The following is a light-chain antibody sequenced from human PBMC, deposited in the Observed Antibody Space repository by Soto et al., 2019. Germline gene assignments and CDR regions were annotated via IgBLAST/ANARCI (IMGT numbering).Light chain of an antibody. Sequence: DIQMTQSPSVLSASVGDTVTITCRASQALSNYLAWYQQKPGKAPDLLIYSASTLQSGVPSRFSGSGSGTDFTLTISSLQSEDFATYYCQQLNSYPITFGQGTRLEI. CDR3: QQLNSYPIT. V-gene: IGKV1-9*01. CDR1: QALSNY. J-gene: IGKJ5*01. CDR2: SAS.